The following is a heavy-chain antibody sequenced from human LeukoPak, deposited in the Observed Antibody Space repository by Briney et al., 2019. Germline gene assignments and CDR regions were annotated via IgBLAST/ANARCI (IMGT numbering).Heavy chain of an antibody. J-gene: IGHJ4*02. D-gene: IGHD6-19*01. CDR1: GGSISSGGYS. CDR3: AQDGGRGTGWSTIDY. Sequence: PSQTLSLTCAVSGGSISSGGYSWSWIRQPPGKGLEWIGYIYHSGSTYYNPSLKSRVTISVDRSKNQFSLKLSSVTAADTAVYYCAQDGGRGTGWSTIDYWGQGTLVTVSS. V-gene: IGHV4-30-2*01. CDR2: IYHSGST.